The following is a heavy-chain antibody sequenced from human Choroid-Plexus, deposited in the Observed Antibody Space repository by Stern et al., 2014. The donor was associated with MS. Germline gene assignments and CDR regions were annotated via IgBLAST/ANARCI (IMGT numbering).Heavy chain of an antibody. D-gene: IGHD2/OR15-2a*01. CDR1: GFSFSSFG. J-gene: IGHJ4*02. V-gene: IGHV3-30*18. CDR3: AKDRQYLTXFFDF. Sequence: VQLVESGGGVVQPGRPLRLSCAASGFSFSSFGMHWVRQAPGKGLEWVALISYDGSKDYADSVKGRFAISRDNSKNTLYLQMNSLRAEDTAVYYCAKDRQYLTXFFDFWGQGSLVXXSS. CDR2: ISYDGSK.